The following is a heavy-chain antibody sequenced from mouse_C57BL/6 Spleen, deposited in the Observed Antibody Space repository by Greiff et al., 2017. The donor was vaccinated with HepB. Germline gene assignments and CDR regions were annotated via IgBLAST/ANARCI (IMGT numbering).Heavy chain of an antibody. D-gene: IGHD1-1*01. J-gene: IGHJ2*01. CDR2: IYPGSGST. V-gene: IGHV1-55*01. CDR1: GYTFTGYW. Sequence: QVQLQQPGAELVKPGASVKMSCKASGYTFTGYWITWVKQRPGQGLEWIGDIYPGSGSTNYNEKFKSKATLTVDTSSSTAYMQLSSLTSEDSAVYYCAREGDYYGSRARDYWGQGTTLTVSS. CDR3: AREGDYYGSRARDY.